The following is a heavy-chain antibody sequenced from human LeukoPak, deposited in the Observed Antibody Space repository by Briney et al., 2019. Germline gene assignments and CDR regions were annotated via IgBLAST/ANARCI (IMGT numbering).Heavy chain of an antibody. Sequence: ASVKVSCKASGYTFTSYDINWVRQATGQGLEWMGWINTNTGNLTYAQGFTGRFVFSLETSVSTSYLQISSLKAEDTAVYYCARGRGSSARLGYYFYYIDVWGKGTTVTVSS. V-gene: IGHV7-4-1*02. CDR2: INTNTGNL. CDR3: ARGRGSSARLGYYFYYIDV. D-gene: IGHD1-26*01. J-gene: IGHJ6*03. CDR1: GYTFTSYD.